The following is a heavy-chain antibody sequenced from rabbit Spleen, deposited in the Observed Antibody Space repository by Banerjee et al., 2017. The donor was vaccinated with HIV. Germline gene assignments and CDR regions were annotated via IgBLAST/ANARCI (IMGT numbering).Heavy chain of an antibody. V-gene: IGHV1S40*01. CDR3: ARDTGSSFSSYGMDL. Sequence: QSLEESGGDLVKPGASLTLTCTASGFSFSSTYYMCWVRQPPGKGLEWIGCIYPGSSATTYYATWAKGRFTISKTSSTTVTLQMTSLTAADTATYFCARDTGSSFSSYGMDLWGPGTLVTVS. CDR1: GFSFSSTYY. CDR2: IYPGSSATT. D-gene: IGHD8-1*01. J-gene: IGHJ6*01.